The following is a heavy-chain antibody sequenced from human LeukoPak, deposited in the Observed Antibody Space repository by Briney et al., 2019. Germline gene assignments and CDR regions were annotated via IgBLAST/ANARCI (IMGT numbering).Heavy chain of an antibody. CDR1: GGSISSYY. Sequence: SETLSLTCTVSGGSISSYYWSGIRQPPGKGLEWIGYISYSGSTNYNPSLKSRVTISVDTSKNQFSLKLSSVTAADTAVYYCARVSYGSTVTAYYYYYYMDVWGKGTTVTVSS. CDR2: ISYSGST. J-gene: IGHJ6*03. V-gene: IGHV4-59*01. D-gene: IGHD4-17*01. CDR3: ARVSYGSTVTAYYYYYYMDV.